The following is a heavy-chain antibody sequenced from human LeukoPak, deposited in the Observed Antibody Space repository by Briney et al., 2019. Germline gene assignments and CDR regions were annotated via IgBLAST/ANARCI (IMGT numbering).Heavy chain of an antibody. D-gene: IGHD2-8*01. Sequence: PGGSLRLSCEGSAFIFSGHWMNWFRQTPGKGLEWVASIKEDGSERQYVDSVKGRFSISRDNTKGSLFLQLNSLRAEDTAVYYCARDLGYCTNGVRHTRFDYWGQGTLVAVSS. CDR1: AFIFSGHW. V-gene: IGHV3-7*03. CDR3: ARDLGYCTNGVRHTRFDY. CDR2: IKEDGSER. J-gene: IGHJ4*02.